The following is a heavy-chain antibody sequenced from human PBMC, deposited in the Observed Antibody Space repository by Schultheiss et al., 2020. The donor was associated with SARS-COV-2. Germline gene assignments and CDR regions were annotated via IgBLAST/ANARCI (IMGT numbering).Heavy chain of an antibody. J-gene: IGHJ4*02. D-gene: IGHD2-15*01. V-gene: IGHV1-69*06. CDR1: GGTFSSYA. CDR2: IIPIFGTA. CDR3: ASPNCSGGSCPLDY. Sequence: SVKVSCKASGGTFSSYAISWVRQAPGQGLEWMGGIIPIFGTANYAQKFQGRVTITADKSTSTAYMELSSLRSEDTAVYYCASPNCSGGSCPLDYWGQGTLVTVYS.